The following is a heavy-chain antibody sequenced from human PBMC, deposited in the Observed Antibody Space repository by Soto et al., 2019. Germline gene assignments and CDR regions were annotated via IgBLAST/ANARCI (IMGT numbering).Heavy chain of an antibody. Sequence: GASVKVSCKASGGTFSSYAISWVRQAPGQRLEWMGGIIPIFGTANYAQKFQGRVTITADESTSTAYMELSSLRSEDTAVYYCARYRVRRFYGDYPRRGVFWFDPWGQGTLVTVSS. V-gene: IGHV1-69*13. J-gene: IGHJ5*02. D-gene: IGHD4-17*01. CDR3: ARYRVRRFYGDYPRRGVFWFDP. CDR2: IIPIFGTA. CDR1: GGTFSSYA.